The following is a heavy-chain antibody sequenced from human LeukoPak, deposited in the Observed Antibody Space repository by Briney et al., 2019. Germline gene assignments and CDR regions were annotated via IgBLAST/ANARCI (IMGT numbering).Heavy chain of an antibody. CDR1: GFTFSSYE. V-gene: IGHV3-48*03. D-gene: IGHD3-10*01. CDR2: ISNSGSNR. J-gene: IGHJ4*02. CDR3: AREILWFEREKYFDY. Sequence: PGGSLRLSCAASGFTFSSYEMNWVRQAPGKGLEWVSYISNSGSNRYYADSVKGRFTISRDNAKNSVYLQMNSLRAEDTAVYYCAREILWFEREKYFDYWGQGTLVTVSS.